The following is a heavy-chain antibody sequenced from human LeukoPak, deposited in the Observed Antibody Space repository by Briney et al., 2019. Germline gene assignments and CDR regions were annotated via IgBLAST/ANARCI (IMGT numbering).Heavy chain of an antibody. Sequence: GRSLRLSCAASGFTFDDYAMHWVRQAPGKGLEWVSGISWNSGSIGYADSVKGRFTISRDNAKNSLYLQMNSLRAEDTALYYCAKDISTVVTYYFDYWGQGTLVTVSS. J-gene: IGHJ4*02. CDR2: ISWNSGSI. D-gene: IGHD4-23*01. V-gene: IGHV3-9*01. CDR3: AKDISTVVTYYFDY. CDR1: GFTFDDYA.